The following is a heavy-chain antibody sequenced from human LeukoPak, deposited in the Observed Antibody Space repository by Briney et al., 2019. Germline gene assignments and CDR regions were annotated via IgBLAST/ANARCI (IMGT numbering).Heavy chain of an antibody. CDR2: IYYSGST. D-gene: IGHD6-19*01. J-gene: IGHJ5*02. CDR3: ASPPRTSGWYFTWFDP. CDR1: GGSISSYY. Sequence: KTSETLSLTCTVSGGSISSYYWGWIRQPPGKGLEWIGSIYYSGSTYYNPSLKSRVTISVDTSKNQFSLKLSSVTAADTAVYYCASPPRTSGWYFTWFDPWGQGTLVTVSS. V-gene: IGHV4-39*07.